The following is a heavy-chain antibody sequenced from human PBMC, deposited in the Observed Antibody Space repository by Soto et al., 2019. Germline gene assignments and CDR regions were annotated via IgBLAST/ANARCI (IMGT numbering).Heavy chain of an antibody. CDR1: GGSISSCSYC. J-gene: IGHJ4*02. D-gene: IGHD4-17*01. CDR2: IYYSGST. V-gene: IGHV4-31*03. CDR3: AIAVTTVTRYDY. Sequence: SETLSLTCTVSGGSISSCSYCWSWIRQHPGKGLEWIGYIYYSGSTYYNPSLKSRVTISVDTSKNQFSLKLSSVTAADTAVYYCAIAVTTVTRYDYWGQGTLVTVSS.